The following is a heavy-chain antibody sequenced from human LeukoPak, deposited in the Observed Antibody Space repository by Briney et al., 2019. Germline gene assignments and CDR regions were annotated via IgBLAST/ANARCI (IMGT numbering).Heavy chain of an antibody. CDR3: ARGDYGDYFYYFDY. CDR2: IIPIFGTA. V-gene: IGHV1-69*05. Sequence: SVKVSCKASGGTFSSYAISWVRQAPGQGLEWMGGIIPIFGTANYAQKFQGRVTITTDEPTSTAYMELSSLRSEDTAVYYCARGDYGDYFYYFDYWGQRTLVTVSS. J-gene: IGHJ4*02. D-gene: IGHD4-17*01. CDR1: GGTFSSYA.